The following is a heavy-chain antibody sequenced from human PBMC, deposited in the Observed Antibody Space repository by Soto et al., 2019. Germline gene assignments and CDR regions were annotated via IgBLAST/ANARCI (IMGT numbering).Heavy chain of an antibody. D-gene: IGHD6-6*01. Sequence: ASVKGSCKASGYTFSGDYMDWVRQAPGQGLEWMGWINPNSGGTNYAQKFQGWVTMTRDTSISTAYMELSRLRSDDTAVYYCARSIAARPPYYYYYMDVWGKGTTVTVSS. CDR2: INPNSGGT. V-gene: IGHV1-2*04. CDR1: GYTFSGDY. J-gene: IGHJ6*03. CDR3: ARSIAARPPYYYYYMDV.